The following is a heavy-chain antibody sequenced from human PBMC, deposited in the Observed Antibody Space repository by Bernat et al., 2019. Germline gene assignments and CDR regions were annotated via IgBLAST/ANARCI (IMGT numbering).Heavy chain of an antibody. CDR1: GGSISTYY. D-gene: IGHD1-14*01. CDR3: ARGESNNIFDY. V-gene: IGHV4-59*01. CDR2: IYYTGST. Sequence: QVQLQESGPGLVKPSETLSLTCTVSGGSISTYYWGWIRQPPGKGLEWIGYIYYTGSTDYNPSLNSRVTMSVDTSKNQFSLRLSSVTAADTAVYYCARGESNNIFDYWGQGTLVTVSS. J-gene: IGHJ4*02.